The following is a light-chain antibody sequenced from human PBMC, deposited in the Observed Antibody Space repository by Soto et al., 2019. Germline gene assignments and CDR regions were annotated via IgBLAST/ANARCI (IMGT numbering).Light chain of an antibody. CDR1: QSVSSN. CDR3: QQYNNWPSLT. J-gene: IGKJ4*01. V-gene: IGKV3-15*01. Sequence: EIVMTQSPATLSVSPGERATLSCRASQSVSSNLAWYQQKPGQAPRLLIYGASTRATGIPARFSRSGSGTEFTLTISSLQSEDFAVYYCQQYNNWPSLTFGGGTKVEIK. CDR2: GAS.